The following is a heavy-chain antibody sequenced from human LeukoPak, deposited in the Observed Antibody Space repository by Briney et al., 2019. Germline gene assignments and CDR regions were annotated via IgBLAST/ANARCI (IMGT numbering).Heavy chain of an antibody. V-gene: IGHV1-8*02. J-gene: IGHJ6*02. CDR2: MNPNSGNT. D-gene: IGHD6-19*01. Sequence: ASVKVSCKASGGTFSSYAISWVRQAPGQGLEWMGWMNPNSGNTGYAQKFQGRVTMTRNTSISTAYMELSSLRSEDTAVYYCARGSQREQWLAPYYYYGMDVWGQGTTVTVSS. CDR3: ARGSQREQWLAPYYYYGMDV. CDR1: GGTFSSYA.